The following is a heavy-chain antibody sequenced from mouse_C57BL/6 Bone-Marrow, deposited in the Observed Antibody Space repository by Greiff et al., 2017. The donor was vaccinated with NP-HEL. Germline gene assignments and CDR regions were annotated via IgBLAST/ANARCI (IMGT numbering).Heavy chain of an antibody. CDR1: GYTFTSYT. Sequence: QVQLQQSGAELARPGASVKMSCKASGYTFTSYTMHWVKQRPGQGLEWIGYINPSSGYTKYNQKFKDKATLTADKSSSTAYMQLSSLTSEDSAVYYCARAGNYYGHFDDWGQGTTLTVSS. V-gene: IGHV1-4*01. CDR2: INPSSGYT. D-gene: IGHD1-1*01. CDR3: ARAGNYYGHFDD. J-gene: IGHJ2*01.